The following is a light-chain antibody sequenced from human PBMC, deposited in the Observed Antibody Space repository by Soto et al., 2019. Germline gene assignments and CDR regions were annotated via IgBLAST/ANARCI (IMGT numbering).Light chain of an antibody. CDR3: TSYTSSTTRVV. CDR2: DVS. Sequence: QSALTQPASVSGSPGQSITISCTGTSSDIGGYDSVSWYQQYPGKAPKLMIYDVSNRPSGVSNRFSGSKSGNMASLTISGLQAEDEADYYCTSYTSSTTRVVFGGGTKLTVL. CDR1: SSDIGGYDS. V-gene: IGLV2-14*01. J-gene: IGLJ2*01.